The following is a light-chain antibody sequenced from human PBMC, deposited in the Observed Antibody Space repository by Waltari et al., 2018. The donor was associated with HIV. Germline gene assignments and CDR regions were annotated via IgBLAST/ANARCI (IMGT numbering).Light chain of an antibody. CDR3: QQRNSWPLT. CDR1: QNVNRW. Sequence: DIQMTQSPSTLSASVGDRVTITCRASQNVNRWLAWYQQKPGKAPKLLIYKASTLETGVPARFSGSGSGTDFTLTINSLEPEDFALYYCQQRNSWPLTFGGGTKVEIK. V-gene: IGKV1-5*03. CDR2: KAS. J-gene: IGKJ4*01.